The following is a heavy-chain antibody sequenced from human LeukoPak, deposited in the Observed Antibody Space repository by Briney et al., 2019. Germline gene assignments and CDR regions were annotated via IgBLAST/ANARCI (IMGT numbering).Heavy chain of an antibody. J-gene: IGHJ4*02. V-gene: IGHV3-23*01. Sequence: PGGSLRLSCAASGFTFSSYAMSWVRQAPGKGLEWVSAISGSGGSTYYADSVKGRFTIPRDNSKNTPYLQMNSLRAEDTAVYYCARINTDRDYFDYWGQGTLVTVSS. CDR2: ISGSGGST. D-gene: IGHD1-14*01. CDR3: ARINTDRDYFDY. CDR1: GFTFSSYA.